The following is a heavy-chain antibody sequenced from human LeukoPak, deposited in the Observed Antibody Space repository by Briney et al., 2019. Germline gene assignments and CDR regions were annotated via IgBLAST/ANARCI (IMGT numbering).Heavy chain of an antibody. CDR1: GFTFSSYG. Sequence: GGSLRLSCAASGFTFSSYGMHWVRQAPGKGLEWVAVISYDGSNKYYADSVKGRFTISRDNSKNTLYLQMNSLRAEDTAVYYCAKVLMMSGWYDYWGQGTLVTVSS. V-gene: IGHV3-30*18. J-gene: IGHJ4*02. CDR3: AKVLMMSGWYDY. D-gene: IGHD6-19*01. CDR2: ISYDGSNK.